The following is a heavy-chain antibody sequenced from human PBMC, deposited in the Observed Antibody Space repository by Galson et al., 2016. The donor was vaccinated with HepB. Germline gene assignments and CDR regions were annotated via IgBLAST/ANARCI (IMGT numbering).Heavy chain of an antibody. D-gene: IGHD5-12*01. CDR3: VREAHGYSGF. V-gene: IGHV1-2*02. Sequence: SVKVSCKASGYSFTTYFIYWVRQAPGQGLEWMGWINPKNGATRYAQKFEDRVTMSRDTSTATVYMELTSVTSDDPAVFYCVREAHGYSGFWGQGTLVTVSS. CDR1: GYSFTTYF. J-gene: IGHJ4*02. CDR2: INPKNGAT.